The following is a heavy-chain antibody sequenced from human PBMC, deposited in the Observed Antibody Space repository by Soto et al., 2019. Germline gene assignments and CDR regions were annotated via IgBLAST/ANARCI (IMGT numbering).Heavy chain of an antibody. CDR2: IYYSGST. J-gene: IGHJ5*02. Sequence: PSETLSLTCTVSGVSISSGGYYWSWIRQHPGKGLEWIGYIYYSGSTYYNPSLKSRVTISVDTSKNQFSLKLSSVTAADTAVYYCAREWTSIAAAGPTYNWFDPWGQGTLVTVSS. CDR1: GVSISSGGYY. CDR3: AREWTSIAAAGPTYNWFDP. V-gene: IGHV4-31*03. D-gene: IGHD6-13*01.